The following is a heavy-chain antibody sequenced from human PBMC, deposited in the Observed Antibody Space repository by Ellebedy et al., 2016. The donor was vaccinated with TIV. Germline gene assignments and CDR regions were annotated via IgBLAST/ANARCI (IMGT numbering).Heavy chain of an antibody. Sequence: ASVKVSXXTSGYTFTSSAITWVRQAPGQGLEWMGWITTYNGNTNYAQRLQGRVTMTTDTSTSTAYMELRSLRSDDTAVYYCARVGYCSSTSCSSVAIKDYYGMDVWGQGTTVTVSS. V-gene: IGHV1-18*01. CDR3: ARVGYCSSTSCSSVAIKDYYGMDV. D-gene: IGHD2-2*01. CDR1: GYTFTSSA. J-gene: IGHJ6*02. CDR2: ITTYNGNT.